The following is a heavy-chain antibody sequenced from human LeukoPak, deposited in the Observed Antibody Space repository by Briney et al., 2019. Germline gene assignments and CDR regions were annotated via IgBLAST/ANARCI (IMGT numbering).Heavy chain of an antibody. CDR3: AKKWSGDYDSSGVNDAFDI. CDR2: ISYDE. J-gene: IGHJ3*02. CDR1: GFAFNNYA. Sequence: GRSLRLSCAASGFAFNNYAMHWVRQAPGKGLEWVAVISYDEYYADSVKGRFTISRDNSKNTLYLQMNSLRAEDTAVYYCAKKWSGDYDSSGVNDAFDIWGQGTMVTVSS. D-gene: IGHD3-22*01. V-gene: IGHV3-30-3*02.